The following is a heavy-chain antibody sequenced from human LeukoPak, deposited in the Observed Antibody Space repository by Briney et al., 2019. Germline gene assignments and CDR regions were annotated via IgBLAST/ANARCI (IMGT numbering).Heavy chain of an antibody. J-gene: IGHJ4*02. D-gene: IGHD5-24*01. CDR3: ARVSSGLHPFDY. CDR1: GGSISSYY. CDR2: IYYSGST. V-gene: IGHV4-59*01. Sequence: PSETLSLTCTVSGGSISSYYWGWIRQPPGKGLEWIGYIYYSGSTNYNPSLKSRVTISVDTSKNQFSLKLSSVTAADTAVYYCARVSSGLHPFDYWGQGTLVTVSS.